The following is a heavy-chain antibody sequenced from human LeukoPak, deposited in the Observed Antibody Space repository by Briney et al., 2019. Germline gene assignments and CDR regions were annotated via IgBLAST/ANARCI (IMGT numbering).Heavy chain of an antibody. D-gene: IGHD2/OR15-2a*01. Sequence: SVKVSCKASGYTFTSYDINWVRQAPGQGLEWMGRIIPILGIANYAQKFQGRVTITADKSTSTAYMELSSLRSEDTAVYYCARVGLISDAFDIWGQGTMVTVSS. CDR3: ARVGLISDAFDI. CDR2: IIPILGIA. V-gene: IGHV1-69*04. CDR1: GYTFTSYD. J-gene: IGHJ3*02.